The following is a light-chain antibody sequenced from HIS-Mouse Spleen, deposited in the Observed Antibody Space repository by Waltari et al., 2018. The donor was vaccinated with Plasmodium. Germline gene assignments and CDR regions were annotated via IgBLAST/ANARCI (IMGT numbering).Light chain of an antibody. Sequence: SYELTQPPSVSVSPGQTASITCPGTKLGDKYDCWYQQTPGQSPVLVIYQDSTRPSGIPERFSGSNSGNTATLTISGTQAMDEADYYCQAWDSSTAVFGGGTKLTVL. J-gene: IGLJ3*02. V-gene: IGLV3-1*01. CDR3: QAWDSSTAV. CDR2: QDS. CDR1: KLGDKY.